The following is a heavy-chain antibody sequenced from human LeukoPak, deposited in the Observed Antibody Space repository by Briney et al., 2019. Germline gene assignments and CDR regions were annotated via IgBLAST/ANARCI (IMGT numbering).Heavy chain of an antibody. Sequence: SETLSLTCTVSGGSISSYYWSWIRQPPGKGLEWIGYIYYSGSTNYNPSLKSRVTISVDTSKNQFSLKLSSVTAADTAVYYCARSVYWFDPGGQGTLVTVSS. V-gene: IGHV4-59*08. CDR2: IYYSGST. CDR1: GGSISSYY. J-gene: IGHJ5*02. CDR3: ARSVYWFDP.